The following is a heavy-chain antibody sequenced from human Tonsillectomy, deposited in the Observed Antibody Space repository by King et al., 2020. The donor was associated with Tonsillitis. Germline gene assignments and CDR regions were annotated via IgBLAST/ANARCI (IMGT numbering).Heavy chain of an antibody. V-gene: IGHV5-51*01. D-gene: IGHD4-17*01. CDR3: ARHSPADDYGDYGQSHYFYTMDV. CDR2: IFPGDSDT. CDR1: GYSFSSYW. Sequence: QLVQSGAEVKKPGESLKISCKGSGYSFSSYWIGWVRQMPGKGLEWMGIIFPGDSDTIYSPSFQGQVTISADKSISTAYLQWSSLKASDTAMYYCARHSPADDYGDYGQSHYFYTMDVWGHGTTVTVSS. J-gene: IGHJ6*02.